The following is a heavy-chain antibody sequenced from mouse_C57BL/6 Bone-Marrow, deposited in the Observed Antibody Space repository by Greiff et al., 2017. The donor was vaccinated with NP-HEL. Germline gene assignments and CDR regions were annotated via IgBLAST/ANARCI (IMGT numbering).Heavy chain of an antibody. J-gene: IGHJ4*01. CDR3: ATDGGILSLYAMDY. CDR2: IYPGSGSP. D-gene: IGHD5-2*01. Sequence: QVQLKQPGAELVKPGASVKMSCKASGYTFTSYWITWVKQRPGQGLEWIGDIYPGSGSPNYNEKFKSKATLTVDTSSSKAYMQLSSLPSAYSAVYYCATDGGILSLYAMDYWGQGTSVTVSS. CDR1: GYTFTSYW. V-gene: IGHV1-55*01.